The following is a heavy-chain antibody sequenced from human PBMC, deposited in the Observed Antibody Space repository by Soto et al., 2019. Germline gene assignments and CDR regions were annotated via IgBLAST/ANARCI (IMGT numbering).Heavy chain of an antibody. CDR3: AREGTMITFGGVIYHFDY. J-gene: IGHJ4*02. CDR1: GFTFSSYS. D-gene: IGHD3-16*02. Sequence: PGGSLRLSCAASGFTFSSYSMNWVRQAPGKGLEWVSSISSSSSYIYYADSVKGRFTISRDDAKNSLYLQMNSLRAEDTAVYYCAREGTMITFGGVIYHFDYWGQGTLVTVSS. CDR2: ISSSSSYI. V-gene: IGHV3-21*01.